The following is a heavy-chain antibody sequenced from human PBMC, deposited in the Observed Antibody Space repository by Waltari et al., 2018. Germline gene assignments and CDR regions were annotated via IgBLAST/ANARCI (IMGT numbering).Heavy chain of an antibody. J-gene: IGHJ5*02. Sequence: QVQLQESGPGLVKPSETLSLTCAVSGYSISSGYYWGWIRQPPGKGLEWIGSIYHSGSTYYSPSLKSRVTISVHTSKSQFSLKLSSVTAADTAVYYCARLVRDWFDPWGQGTLVTVSS. D-gene: IGHD6-6*01. CDR1: GYSISSGYY. V-gene: IGHV4-38-2*01. CDR3: ARLVRDWFDP. CDR2: IYHSGST.